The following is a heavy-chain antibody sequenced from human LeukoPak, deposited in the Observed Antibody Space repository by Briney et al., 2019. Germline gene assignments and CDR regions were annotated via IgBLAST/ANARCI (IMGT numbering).Heavy chain of an antibody. V-gene: IGHV1-18*01. CDR1: GYTFTSYG. J-gene: IGHJ4*02. CDR3: ARDVDFWSDTGGY. CDR2: ISAYNGNT. D-gene: IGHD3-3*01. Sequence: ASVKVSCKASGYTFTSYGISWVRQAPGQGLEWMGWISAYNGNTNYAQKLQGRVTMTTDTSTSTACMELRSLRSDDTAVYYCARDVDFWSDTGGYWGQGTLVTVSS.